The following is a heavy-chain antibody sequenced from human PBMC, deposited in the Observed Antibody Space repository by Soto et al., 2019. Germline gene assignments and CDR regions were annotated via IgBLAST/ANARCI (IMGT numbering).Heavy chain of an antibody. CDR3: ARVKLCTNGVCYTPHYYYGMDV. Sequence: GGSLRLSCAASGFTFSSYWMHWVRQAPGKGLVWVSRINSDGSSTSYADSVKGRFTISRDNAKNTLYLQMNSLRAEDTAVYYCARVKLCTNGVCYTPHYYYGMDVWGQGTTVTVSS. CDR2: INSDGSST. CDR1: GFTFSSYW. D-gene: IGHD2-8*01. V-gene: IGHV3-74*01. J-gene: IGHJ6*02.